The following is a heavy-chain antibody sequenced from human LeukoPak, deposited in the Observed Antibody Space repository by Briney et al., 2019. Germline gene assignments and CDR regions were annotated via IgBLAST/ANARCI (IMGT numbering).Heavy chain of an antibody. CDR1: GDNVSSNTAA. V-gene: IGHV6-1*01. J-gene: IGHJ5*02. D-gene: IGHD2-2*02. CDR2: TYYRSKWDN. Sequence: SQTLSLTCAISGDNVSSNTAAWNWIRQSPSRGLEWLGRTYYRSKWDNDYAVSVKSRITINPDTSKNQFSLQLNSVTPEDTAVYYCARRRYCSSTNCYTHWFDPWGRGTLVTVSS. CDR3: ARRRYCSSTNCYTHWFDP.